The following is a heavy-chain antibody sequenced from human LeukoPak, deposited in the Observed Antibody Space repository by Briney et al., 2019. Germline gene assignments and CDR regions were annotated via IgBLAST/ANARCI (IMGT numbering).Heavy chain of an antibody. V-gene: IGHV3-23*01. J-gene: IGHJ3*02. D-gene: IGHD6-19*01. CDR3: AKATGQWLAGGGAFNI. CDR2: ISGSGGST. CDR1: GFTFSDYY. Sequence: GGSLRLSCAASGFTFSDYYMTWVRQAPGKGLEWVSAISGSGGSTYYADSVKGRFTISRDNSKNTLYLQMNSLRAEDTAVYYCAKATGQWLAGGGAFNIWGQGTMVTVSS.